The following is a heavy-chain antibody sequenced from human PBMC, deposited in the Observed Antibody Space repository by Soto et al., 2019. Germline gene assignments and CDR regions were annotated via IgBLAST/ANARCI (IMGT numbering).Heavy chain of an antibody. CDR3: ARSAFRRTAVAGRVWFDP. CDR2: MNPNSGNT. CDR1: GYTFTSYD. V-gene: IGHV1-8*01. Sequence: QVQLVQSGAEVKKPGASVKVSCKASGYTFTSYDINWVRQATGQGLEWMGWMNPNSGNTGYAQKFQGRVTMTRNTSISTAYMELSSLRSEDTAVYYCARSAFRRTAVAGRVWFDPWGQGTLVTVSS. D-gene: IGHD6-19*01. J-gene: IGHJ5*02.